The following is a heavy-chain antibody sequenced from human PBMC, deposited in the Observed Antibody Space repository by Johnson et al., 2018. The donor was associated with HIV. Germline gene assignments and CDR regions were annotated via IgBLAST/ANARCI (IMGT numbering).Heavy chain of an antibody. Sequence: VQLVESGGGVVQPGRSLRLSCAASGFTFSSYGMHWVRQAPGKGLEWVAVIWYDGSIKYYVDSVKGRFTISRDNAKNSLYLQMNSLRAEDTAVYYCVTPVAAAGPDAFDIWGQGTMVTVSS. V-gene: IGHV3-33*03. CDR2: IWYDGSIK. CDR3: VTPVAAAGPDAFDI. J-gene: IGHJ3*02. D-gene: IGHD6-13*01. CDR1: GFTFSSYG.